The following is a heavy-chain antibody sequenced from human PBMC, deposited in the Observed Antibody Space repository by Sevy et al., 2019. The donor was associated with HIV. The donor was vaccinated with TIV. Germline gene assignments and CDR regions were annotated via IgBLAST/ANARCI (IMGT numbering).Heavy chain of an antibody. V-gene: IGHV1-2*02. J-gene: IGHJ4*02. CDR2: VKPKSGGT. CDR1: GYSFIDHF. D-gene: IGHD3-16*01. Sequence: ASVKVSCKASGYSFIDHFISWMRQAPGQGLEWMGWVKPKSGGTTYAQKFQGRVTMTTDTSINTGYMELNNLRSDDTGLYFCGLDGGFDVWGQGTLVTVSS. CDR3: GLDGGFDV.